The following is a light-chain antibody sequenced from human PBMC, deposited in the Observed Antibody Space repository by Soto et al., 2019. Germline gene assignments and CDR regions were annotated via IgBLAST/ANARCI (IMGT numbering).Light chain of an antibody. CDR2: DVS. J-gene: IGLJ1*01. V-gene: IGLV2-14*01. CDR1: SSDVGAYNS. CDR3: SSYTSSSNIV. Sequence: QSVLTQPASVSGSPGHSITISCTGTSSDVGAYNSVAWYQHNPGKAPKLMIYDVSNRPSGVSSRFSGSKSANTASLSISGLQADEEADYYCSSYTSSSNIVFGTGTKVTVL.